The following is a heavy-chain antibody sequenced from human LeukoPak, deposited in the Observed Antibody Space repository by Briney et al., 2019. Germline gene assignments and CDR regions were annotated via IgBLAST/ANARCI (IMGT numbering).Heavy chain of an antibody. D-gene: IGHD2-2*03. CDR3: AREVAGYCSSTSCYGAGWFDP. CDR1: GYTFTGYY. Sequence: ASVKVSCKASGYTFTGYYMHWVRQAPGQGLEWMGWINPNSGGTDYAQKFQGRVTMTRDTSISTAYMELSRLRSDDTAVYYCAREVAGYCSSTSCYGAGWFDPWGQGTLVTVSS. CDR2: INPNSGGT. V-gene: IGHV1-2*02. J-gene: IGHJ5*02.